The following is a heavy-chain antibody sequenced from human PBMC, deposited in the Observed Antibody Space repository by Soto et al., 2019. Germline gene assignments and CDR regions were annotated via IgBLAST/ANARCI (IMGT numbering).Heavy chain of an antibody. CDR1: GYTLTELS. Sequence: SVKVSCKVSGYTLTELSMHWVRQAPGKGLEWMGGFDPEDGETIYAQKFQGRVTMTEDTSTDTAYMELSSLRSEDTAVYYCATDIYCGGDCPTDYWGQGTLVTVSS. D-gene: IGHD2-21*02. CDR2: FDPEDGET. V-gene: IGHV1-24*01. J-gene: IGHJ4*02. CDR3: ATDIYCGGDCPTDY.